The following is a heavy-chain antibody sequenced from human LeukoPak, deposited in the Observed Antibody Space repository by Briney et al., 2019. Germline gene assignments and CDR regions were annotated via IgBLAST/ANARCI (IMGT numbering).Heavy chain of an antibody. CDR1: GFTFGNHA. V-gene: IGHV3-64D*09. CDR3: VKDPRGSGLRAYFEY. CDR2: ISSTGGST. D-gene: IGHD6-19*01. Sequence: GGSLRLSCSASGFTFGNHAMYWVRQAPGKGLEYVSAISSTGGSTYYSDSVKGRFTISRDNSKNTLYLQVSSLRAEDTAVYYCVKDPRGSGLRAYFEYWGRGTLVAVSS. J-gene: IGHJ4*02.